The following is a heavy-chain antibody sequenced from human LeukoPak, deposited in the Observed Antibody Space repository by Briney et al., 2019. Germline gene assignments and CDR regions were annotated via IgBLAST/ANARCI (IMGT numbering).Heavy chain of an antibody. Sequence: SETLSLTCAVYGGSFSGYYWSWIRQPPGKGLEWIGEINHSGSTNYNPSLKSQVTISVDTSKNQFSLKLSSVTAADTAVYYCARESTVTRYFDLWGRGTLVTVSS. D-gene: IGHD4-17*01. J-gene: IGHJ2*01. CDR2: INHSGST. CDR3: ARESTVTRYFDL. CDR1: GGSFSGYY. V-gene: IGHV4-34*01.